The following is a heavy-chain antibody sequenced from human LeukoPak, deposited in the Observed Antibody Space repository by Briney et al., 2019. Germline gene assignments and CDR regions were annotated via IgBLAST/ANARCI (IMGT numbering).Heavy chain of an antibody. V-gene: IGHV1-2*02. Sequence: ASVKVSCKASGYTFTGYYMHWVRQAPGQGLEWMGWINPNSGGTNYAQKFQGRVTMTRDTSISTAYMELSRLRSDDTAVYYCARQYCGGDCSPRGYWSQGTLVTVSS. CDR1: GYTFTGYY. CDR2: INPNSGGT. J-gene: IGHJ4*02. D-gene: IGHD2-21*01. CDR3: ARQYCGGDCSPRGY.